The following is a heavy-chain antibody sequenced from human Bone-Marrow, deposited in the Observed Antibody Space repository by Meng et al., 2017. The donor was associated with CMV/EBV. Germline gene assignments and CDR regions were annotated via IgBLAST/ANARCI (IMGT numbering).Heavy chain of an antibody. CDR3: ARDQRREGGPNPGEVVIGPSWFDP. V-gene: IGHV1-2*02. CDR1: GYTFTGYY. J-gene: IGHJ5*02. CDR2: INPNSGGT. D-gene: IGHD2-21*01. Sequence: ASVKVSCKASGYTFTGYYMHWVRQAPGQGLEWMGWINPNSGGTNYAQKFQGRVTMTRDTSISPAYMELSRLRSDETAVYYCARDQRREGGPNPGEVVIGPSWFDPWGQGTLVTVSS.